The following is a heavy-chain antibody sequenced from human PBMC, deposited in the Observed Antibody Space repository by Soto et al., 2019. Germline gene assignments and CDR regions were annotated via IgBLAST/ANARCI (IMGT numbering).Heavy chain of an antibody. Sequence: EVHLVESGGGLVQPGGSLRLSCAASGFSFSTYWMYWVRQAPGKGLVWVSRINVDGNTINYADSVKGRFTVSSDNAKNTLYLQKNSLRAEKTAVYYCARDEGRQGPEYFHHWGQGTLVTVSS. CDR1: GFSFSTYW. CDR3: ARDEGRQGPEYFHH. J-gene: IGHJ1*01. CDR2: INVDGNTI. V-gene: IGHV3-74*01.